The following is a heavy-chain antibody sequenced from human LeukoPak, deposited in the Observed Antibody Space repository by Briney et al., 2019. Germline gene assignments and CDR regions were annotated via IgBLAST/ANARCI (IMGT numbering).Heavy chain of an antibody. J-gene: IGHJ4*02. V-gene: IGHV4-61*02. Sequence: SQTLSLTCTVSGASISSGSYYWSWIRQPAGKGLEWIGRIYTSGSTNYNPSLKSRVTMSVDTSKNQFSLKLSSVTAADTAVYYCARRKSGSYHFDYWGQGTLVTVSS. CDR2: IYTSGST. D-gene: IGHD1-26*01. CDR1: GASISSGSYY. CDR3: ARRKSGSYHFDY.